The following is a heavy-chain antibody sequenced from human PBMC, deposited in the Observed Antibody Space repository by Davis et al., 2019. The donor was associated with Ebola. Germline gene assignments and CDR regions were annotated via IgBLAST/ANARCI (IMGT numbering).Heavy chain of an antibody. D-gene: IGHD3-9*01. CDR2: VNDSGST. Sequence: SQTLSLTCAVYGGSLSGYYWSWIRQPPGKGLEWIGEVNDSGSTNYNPSLKSRVIMSSDTSKNQFSLKLSSVTAADTAVYYCARGRRNLIYWGQGTLVTVSS. CDR3: ARGRRNLIY. CDR1: GGSLSGYY. J-gene: IGHJ4*02. V-gene: IGHV4-34*01.